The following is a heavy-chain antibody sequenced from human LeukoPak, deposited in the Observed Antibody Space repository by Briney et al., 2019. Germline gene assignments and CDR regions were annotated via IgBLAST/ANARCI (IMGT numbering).Heavy chain of an antibody. J-gene: IGHJ4*02. CDR3: ARAAGWNYLDY. V-gene: IGHV4-30-4*08. D-gene: IGHD1-7*01. Sequence: SQTLSLTCTVSGGSISSGDYYCSWIRQPPGKGLEWIGYIYYSVSTYYNPSLKGRVTISVDTSQHQFSLKLRSVTAAHTAVYYCARAAGWNYLDYWGQGTLVTVPS. CDR2: IYYSVST. CDR1: GGSISSGDYY.